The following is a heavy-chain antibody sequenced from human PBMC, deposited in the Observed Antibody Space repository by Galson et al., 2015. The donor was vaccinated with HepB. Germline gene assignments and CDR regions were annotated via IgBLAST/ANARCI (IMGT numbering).Heavy chain of an antibody. V-gene: IGHV1-2*06. CDR3: ARVKVTVLDY. J-gene: IGHJ4*02. Sequence: SVKVSCKASGYSFIDHYIHWVRQAPGQGLEWMGRINPNSGCTNFAQKFQGRVTMTRDTSISTAYMELNILRSDDTAVYYCARVKVTVLDYWGQGTLVTVSS. D-gene: IGHD2-21*02. CDR1: GYSFIDHY. CDR2: INPNSGCT.